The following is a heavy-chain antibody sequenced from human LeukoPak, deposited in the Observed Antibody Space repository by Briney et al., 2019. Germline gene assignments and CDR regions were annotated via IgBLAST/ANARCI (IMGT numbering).Heavy chain of an antibody. Sequence: GGSLRLSCAASGFTFSSYGMHWVRQAPGKGLEWVALISYDGSNKYYADSVKGRFTISRDNSKNTLYLQMNSLRAEDTAVYYCAKDRPMIVVAYYFDYWGQGTLVTVSS. V-gene: IGHV3-30*18. CDR1: GFTFSSYG. CDR3: AKDRPMIVVAYYFDY. J-gene: IGHJ4*02. D-gene: IGHD3-22*01. CDR2: ISYDGSNK.